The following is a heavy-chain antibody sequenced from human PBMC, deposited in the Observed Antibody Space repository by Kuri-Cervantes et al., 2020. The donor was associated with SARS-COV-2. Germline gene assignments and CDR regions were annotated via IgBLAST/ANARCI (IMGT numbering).Heavy chain of an antibody. CDR1: GGSFSGYY. J-gene: IGHJ4*02. D-gene: IGHD5-18*01. V-gene: IGHV4-34*01. CDR2: INHSGST. CDR3: ARDYSNYFDY. Sequence: ESLKISCAVYGGSFSGYYWSWIRQPPGKGLEWIGEINHSGSTNYNPSLKSRVTISVDTSKNQFSLKLSSVTAADTAVYFCARDYSNYFDYWGQGTLVTVSS.